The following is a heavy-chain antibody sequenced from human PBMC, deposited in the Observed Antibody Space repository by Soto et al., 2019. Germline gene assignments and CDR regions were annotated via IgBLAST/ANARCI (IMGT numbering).Heavy chain of an antibody. V-gene: IGHV3-23*01. CDR3: AKDAVPYNGEWDWFDL. Sequence: GGSLRLSCAAPGFSFKNYSMTWVRQAPGEGVEWVSSIGGSGSSAHYADSVKGRFTVSRDDSKNTLYLQMSGLRVDDTALYYCAKDAVPYNGEWDWFDLWGQGTLVTVSS. CDR1: GFSFKNYS. J-gene: IGHJ5*02. CDR2: IGGSGSSA. D-gene: IGHD3-10*01.